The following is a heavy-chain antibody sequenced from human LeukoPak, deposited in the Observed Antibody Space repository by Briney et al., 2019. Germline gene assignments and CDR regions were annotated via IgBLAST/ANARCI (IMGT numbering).Heavy chain of an antibody. D-gene: IGHD3-9*01. CDR1: GYTFTSYY. CDR3: ARDQGLTGYFDY. CDR2: INPSGGST. Sequence: ASVKVSCKTSGYTFTSYYMHWVRQAPGQGLEWMGIINPSGGSTSYAQKFQGRVTMTRDTSTSTVYMELSSLRSEDTAVHYCARDQGLTGYFDYWGQGTLVTVSS. V-gene: IGHV1-46*01. J-gene: IGHJ4*02.